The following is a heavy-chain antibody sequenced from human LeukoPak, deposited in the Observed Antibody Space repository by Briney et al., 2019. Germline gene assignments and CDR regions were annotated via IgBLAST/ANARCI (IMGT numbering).Heavy chain of an antibody. D-gene: IGHD3-10*02. CDR1: GFTFNTYS. CDR3: AELGITMIGGV. Sequence: GGSLRLSCEASGFTFNTYSMNWARQAPGKGLEWVSYISSSGTTIYYADSVKGRFTISRDNARNSLYLQMNSLRAEDTAVYYCAELGITMIGGVWGKGTTATISS. CDR2: ISSSGTTI. V-gene: IGHV3-48*04. J-gene: IGHJ6*04.